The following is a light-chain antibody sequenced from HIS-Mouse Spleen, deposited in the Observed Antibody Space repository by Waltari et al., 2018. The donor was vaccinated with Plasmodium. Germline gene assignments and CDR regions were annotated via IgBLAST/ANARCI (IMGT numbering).Light chain of an antibody. CDR3: MIWPSNASGV. CDR1: SDINVGSYN. CDR2: YYSDSDK. J-gene: IGLJ3*02. V-gene: IGLV5-37*01. Sequence: QPVLTQPPSSSASPGESARLTCTLPSDINVGSYNIYWYQQQPGCPPRYLLYYYSDSDKGQGSGVPSRFSGSKDASANTGILLISGLQSEDEADYYCMIWPSNASGVFGGGTKLTVL.